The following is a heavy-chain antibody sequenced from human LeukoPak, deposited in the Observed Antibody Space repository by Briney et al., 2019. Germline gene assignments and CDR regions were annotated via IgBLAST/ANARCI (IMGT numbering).Heavy chain of an antibody. CDR2: IKQDESEK. V-gene: IGHV3-7*01. Sequence: GGSLRLSCAASGFTFSNYWMTWVRQAPGKGLEWVANIKQDESEKYYVDSVKGRFTISRDNAKNSLYLQMNSLRAEDTAVYYCARVSSSGWYGGLGDYYYMDVWGKGTTVTVSS. CDR1: GFTFSNYW. J-gene: IGHJ6*03. D-gene: IGHD6-19*01. CDR3: ARVSSSGWYGGLGDYYYMDV.